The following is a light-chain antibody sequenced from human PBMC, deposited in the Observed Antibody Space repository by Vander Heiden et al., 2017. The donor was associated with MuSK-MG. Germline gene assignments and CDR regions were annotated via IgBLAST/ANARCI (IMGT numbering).Light chain of an antibody. Sequence: QSVLTHPPSVPGAPGQRVTIPCTGSSSNIGAGYDVHWYQQLPGTAPKLLIYGNSNRPSGVPDRFSGSKSGTSASLAITGLQAEDEADYYCQSYDSSLSVVFGGGTKLTVL. CDR2: GNS. CDR1: SSNIGAGYD. V-gene: IGLV1-40*01. CDR3: QSYDSSLSVV. J-gene: IGLJ2*01.